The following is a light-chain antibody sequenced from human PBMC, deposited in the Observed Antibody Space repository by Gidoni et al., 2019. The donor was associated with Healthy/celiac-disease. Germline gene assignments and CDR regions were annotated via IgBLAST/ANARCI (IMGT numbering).Light chain of an antibody. CDR2: GAS. CDR1: QSVSSSY. CDR3: QQYGSSSGT. Sequence: EIVLTQSPGTLSLSPGERATLSCRARQSVSSSYLAWYQQKPGQAPRLLIYGASSRATGIPDRFSGSGSGTDFNLTISRLEPEDFAVYYCQQYGSSSGTFGQGTKVEIK. J-gene: IGKJ1*01. V-gene: IGKV3-20*01.